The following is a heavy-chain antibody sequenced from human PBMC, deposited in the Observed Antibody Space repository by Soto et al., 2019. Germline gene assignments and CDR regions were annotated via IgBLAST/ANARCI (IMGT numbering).Heavy chain of an antibody. CDR3: ARGHLPGGNTFYYDY. V-gene: IGHV4-34*01. Sequence: QVQLQQWGEGLLKPSETLTLTCTVYGGSFSGNYWSWIRQPPGMGLEWIGEISHSGSGTNYNPSLKSRVTISVATSKNQISLKLSSVTAADTAMYYCARGHLPGGNTFYYDYWGQGTLVSVSS. J-gene: IGHJ4*02. CDR1: GGSFSGNY. CDR2: ISHSGSGT. D-gene: IGHD2-15*01.